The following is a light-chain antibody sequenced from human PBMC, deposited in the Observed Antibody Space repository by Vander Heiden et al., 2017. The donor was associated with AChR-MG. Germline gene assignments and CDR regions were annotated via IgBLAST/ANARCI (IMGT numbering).Light chain of an antibody. Sequence: DIQMTQSPSSLSASVGDRVSITCRASQSIDNYLNWYQQKPGQAPKLLIYAASNLQGGVPSRFSGSGSGTDFTLTISGLQPEDFATYYCQQSDNIPPYTFGQWTKVEIK. CDR2: AAS. CDR3: QQSDNIPPYT. J-gene: IGKJ2*01. CDR1: QSIDNY. V-gene: IGKV1-39*01.